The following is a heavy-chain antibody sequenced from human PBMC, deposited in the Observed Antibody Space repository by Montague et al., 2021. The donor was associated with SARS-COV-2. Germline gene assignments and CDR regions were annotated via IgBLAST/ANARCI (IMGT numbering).Heavy chain of an antibody. D-gene: IGHD6-25*01. CDR3: ARDTHGLDV. CDR1: GFILSSYD. V-gene: IGHV3-13*01. Sequence: SLRLSCAASGFILSSYDMHWVRRVPGKGLEWVSAIGTAGDGWARVSVKGRFTISRDNSTNSMYLQMNSLRAGDTAIYYCARDTHGLDVWGQGTTVTVSS. CDR2: IGTAGDG. J-gene: IGHJ6*02.